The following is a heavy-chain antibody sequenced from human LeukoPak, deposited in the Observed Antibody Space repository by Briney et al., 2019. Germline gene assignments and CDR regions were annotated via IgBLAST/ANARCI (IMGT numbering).Heavy chain of an antibody. CDR2: ISGSGGGT. D-gene: IGHD3-9*01. CDR1: GFTFSSYA. CDR3: AKVAAPTYYDILTGYYENDY. Sequence: GGSLRLSCAASGFTFSSYAMSWVRQAPGKGLEWVSAISGSGGGTYYADSVKGRFTISRDNSKNTLYLQINSLRAEDTAVYYCAKVAAPTYYDILTGYYENDYWGQGTLVTVSS. V-gene: IGHV3-23*01. J-gene: IGHJ4*02.